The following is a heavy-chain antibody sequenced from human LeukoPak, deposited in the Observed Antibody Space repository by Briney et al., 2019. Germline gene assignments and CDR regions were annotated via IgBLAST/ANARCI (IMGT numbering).Heavy chain of an antibody. V-gene: IGHV4-34*01. CDR3: ARGRTEGKIPYVDY. CDR2: INHSGST. Sequence: SETLSLTCAVYGVSFSGYYWSWIRQPPGKGLEGFGEINHSGSTNYNPSLKSRVTISVDTSKNQFSLKLSSVTAADAAVYYCARGRTEGKIPYVDYWGQGTLVTVSS. CDR1: GVSFSGYY. D-gene: IGHD1-1*01. J-gene: IGHJ4*02.